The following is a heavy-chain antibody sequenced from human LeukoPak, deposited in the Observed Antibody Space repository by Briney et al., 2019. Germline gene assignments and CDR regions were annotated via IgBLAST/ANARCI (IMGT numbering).Heavy chain of an antibody. CDR2: IYTSRITSYTSGIT. J-gene: IGHJ4*02. Sequence: SETLSLTCTVSGGSISSYYWSWIRQPAGKGLEWIGRIYTSRITSYTSGITSYNPSLKSRVTMSVDTSKNQFSLKLNSVTAADTAVYYCARGHDNGPFPVDYWGQGTLVTVPS. CDR3: ARGHDNGPFPVDY. D-gene: IGHD2-8*01. CDR1: GGSISSYY. V-gene: IGHV4-4*07.